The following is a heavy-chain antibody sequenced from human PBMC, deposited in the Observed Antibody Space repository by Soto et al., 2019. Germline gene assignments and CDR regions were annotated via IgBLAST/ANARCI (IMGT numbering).Heavy chain of an antibody. J-gene: IGHJ4*02. D-gene: IGHD3-9*01. CDR3: ARGDDILTVFDY. Sequence: ASVKVSCKASGYTFTSYAMHWVRQAPGQRLEWMGWINAGNGNTKYSQKFQGRVTITRDTSASTAYMELSSLRSEDTAVYYCARGDDILTVFDYWGQGTLVTVSS. CDR2: INAGNGNT. V-gene: IGHV1-3*01. CDR1: GYTFTSYA.